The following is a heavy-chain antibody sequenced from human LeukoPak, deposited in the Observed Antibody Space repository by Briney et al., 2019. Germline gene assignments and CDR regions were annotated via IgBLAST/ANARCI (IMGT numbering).Heavy chain of an antibody. Sequence: GGSLRLSCAASGFTFSDYYMSWIRQAPGKGLEWVSYISSSGSTIYYADSVKGRFTISRDNAKNSLYLQMNSLRAEDTAVYYCATNQGGPLLWFGTRDYYMDVWGKGTTVTISS. V-gene: IGHV3-11*01. CDR3: ATNQGGPLLWFGTRDYYMDV. D-gene: IGHD3-10*01. J-gene: IGHJ6*03. CDR2: ISSSGSTI. CDR1: GFTFSDYY.